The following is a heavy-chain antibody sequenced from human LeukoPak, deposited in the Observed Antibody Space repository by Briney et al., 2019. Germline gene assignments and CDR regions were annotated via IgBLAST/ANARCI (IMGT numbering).Heavy chain of an antibody. CDR1: GFTFSSYS. Sequence: GGSLRLSCAASGFTFSSYSMNWVRQAPGKGLEWVSSISGSSSYIYYADSVKGRFTISRDNAKNSLYLQMNSLRAEDTAVYYCARGLPIAVAGTPPYMDVWGKGTTVTVSS. J-gene: IGHJ6*03. CDR3: ARGLPIAVAGTPPYMDV. V-gene: IGHV3-21*01. CDR2: ISGSSSYI. D-gene: IGHD6-19*01.